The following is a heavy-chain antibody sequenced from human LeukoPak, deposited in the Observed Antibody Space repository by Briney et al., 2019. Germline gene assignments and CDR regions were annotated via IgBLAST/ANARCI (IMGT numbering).Heavy chain of an antibody. J-gene: IGHJ4*02. CDR1: GLTLSSYA. V-gene: IGHV3-23*01. D-gene: IGHD3-9*01. CDR3: AKGSRPYDIRAALDY. CDR2: ISGSGGST. Sequence: PGGSLRLSCAASGLTLSSYAMSWVSQAPRKGLEWVSAISGSGGSTYYTDSVKDRFTISRDNSKNTLYLQMNSLRAEDTAVYYCAKGSRPYDIRAALDYWGQGTLVTVSS.